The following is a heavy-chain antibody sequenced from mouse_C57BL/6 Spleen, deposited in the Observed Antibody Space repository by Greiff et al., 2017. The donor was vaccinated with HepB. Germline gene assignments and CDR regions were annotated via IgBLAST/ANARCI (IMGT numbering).Heavy chain of an antibody. J-gene: IGHJ3*01. CDR3: ARSGTAQATVAY. V-gene: IGHV1-82*01. CDR2: IYPGDGDT. Sequence: QVQLQQSGPELVKPGASVKISCKASGYAFSSSWMNWVKQRPGKGLEWIGRIYPGDGDTNYNGKFKGKATLTADKSSSTAYMQLSSLTSEDSAVYFCARSGTAQATVAYWGQGTLVTVSA. CDR1: GYAFSSSW. D-gene: IGHD3-2*02.